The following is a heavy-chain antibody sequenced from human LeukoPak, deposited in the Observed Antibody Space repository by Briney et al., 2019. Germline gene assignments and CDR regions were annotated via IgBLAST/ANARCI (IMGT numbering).Heavy chain of an antibody. D-gene: IGHD6-19*01. CDR1: GGSISSGDYY. V-gene: IGHV4-30-4*01. Sequence: SETLSLTCTVSGGSISSGDYYWSWIRQPPGKGLEWIGYIYYSGSTYYNPSLKSRVTISVDTSKNQFSLELSSVTAADTAVYYCVGHPAGRAVAGSYWGQGTLVTVST. CDR2: IYYSGST. CDR3: VGHPAGRAVAGSY. J-gene: IGHJ4*02.